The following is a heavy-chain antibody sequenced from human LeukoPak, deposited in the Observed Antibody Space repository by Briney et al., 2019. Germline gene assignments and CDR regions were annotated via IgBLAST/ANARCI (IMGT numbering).Heavy chain of an antibody. V-gene: IGHV3-7*03. J-gene: IGHJ5*02. CDR2: IKEDGSEK. CDR1: GFTFSSYW. CDR3: AKDRTAAGPNWFDP. Sequence: GGSLRLSCAASGFTFSSYWMNWVRQAPGKGLEWVANIKEDGSEKYYVDSVKGRFTISRDNSKNTLYLQMNSLRAEDTAVYYCAKDRTAAGPNWFDPWGQGTLVTVSS. D-gene: IGHD6-13*01.